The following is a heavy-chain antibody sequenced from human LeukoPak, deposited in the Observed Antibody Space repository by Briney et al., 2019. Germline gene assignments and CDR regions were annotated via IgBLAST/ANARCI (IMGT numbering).Heavy chain of an antibody. Sequence: SETLSLTCTVSGGSISPYYWSWIRQPPGRGLEWIGYIHYTGGSNYNPSLKSRVTISIDASKNQLSLLLNSVTAADTAVYYCARGGYNFDPWGQGFLVTVSS. CDR2: IHYTGGS. CDR3: ARGGYNFDP. D-gene: IGHD5-24*01. V-gene: IGHV4-59*01. J-gene: IGHJ5*02. CDR1: GGSISPYY.